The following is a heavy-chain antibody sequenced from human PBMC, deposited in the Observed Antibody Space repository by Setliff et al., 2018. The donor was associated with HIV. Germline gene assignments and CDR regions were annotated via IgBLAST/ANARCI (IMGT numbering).Heavy chain of an antibody. CDR2: IYTSGST. CDR1: GGSISSGSYY. J-gene: IGHJ6*03. CDR3: ASLYYYDSSGYTPYMDV. D-gene: IGHD3-22*01. Sequence: NPSETLSLTCTVSGGSISSGSYYWSWIRQPAGKGLEWIGRIYTSGSTNYNPSLKSRVTISVDTSKNQFSLKLSSATAADTAVYYCASLYYYDSSGYTPYMDVWGKGTTVTVSS. V-gene: IGHV4-61*02.